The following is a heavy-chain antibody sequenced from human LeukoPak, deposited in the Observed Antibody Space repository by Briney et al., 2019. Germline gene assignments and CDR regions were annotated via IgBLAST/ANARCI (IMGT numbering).Heavy chain of an antibody. D-gene: IGHD6-19*01. CDR2: IRYDGSNK. J-gene: IGHJ4*02. CDR3: AKDRREYSSGWYLDY. Sequence: PGGSLRLSCAAAGFTFSSYGMDWVRQAPGKGLEWVAFIRYDGSNKYYADSVKGRFTISRDNSKNTLYLQMNSLRAEDTAVYYCAKDRREYSSGWYLDYWGQGTLVTVSS. V-gene: IGHV3-30*02. CDR1: GFTFSSYG.